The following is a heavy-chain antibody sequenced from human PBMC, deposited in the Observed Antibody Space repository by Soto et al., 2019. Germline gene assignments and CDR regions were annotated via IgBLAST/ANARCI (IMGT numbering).Heavy chain of an antibody. J-gene: IGHJ5*02. CDR3: AKVVTIFGVVNYNWFDP. CDR2: ISGSGGST. Sequence: GGSLRLSCAASGFTFSSYAMSWVRQAPGKGLEWVSAISGSGGSTYYADSVEGRFTISRDNSKNTLYLQMNSLRAEDTAVYYYAKVVTIFGVVNYNWFDPWGQGTLVTVSS. CDR1: GFTFSSYA. V-gene: IGHV3-23*01. D-gene: IGHD3-3*01.